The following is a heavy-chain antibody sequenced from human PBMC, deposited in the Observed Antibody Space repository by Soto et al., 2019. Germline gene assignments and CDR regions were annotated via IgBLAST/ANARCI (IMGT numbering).Heavy chain of an antibody. Sequence: PGGSLRLSCAASGLTVSSSYMSWVRQAPGKGLQWVSVIYSAGSTYYANSVKGRFTISRDISTNMVYLQMSSLTDEDTAVYYCARVHSGWSSGHGLDVWGQGTTVTVSS. CDR2: IYSAGST. D-gene: IGHD6-19*01. V-gene: IGHV3-53*01. J-gene: IGHJ6*02. CDR3: ARVHSGWSSGHGLDV. CDR1: GLTVSSSY.